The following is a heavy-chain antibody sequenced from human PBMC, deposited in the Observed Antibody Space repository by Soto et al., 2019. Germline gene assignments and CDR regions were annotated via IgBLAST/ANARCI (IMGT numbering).Heavy chain of an antibody. CDR2: XXHXXSX. J-gene: IGHJ4*02. Sequence: SETLSLTCAVYGGSFSGYYCSWIRQPPGKRLEWXGEXXHXXSXXXXXSXXXRVTISVDTSKNQFSLKLTYVTAADTAVYFCARAPVGLDTISYFDYWGQGKLVTVSS. V-gene: IGHV4-34*01. CDR3: ARAPVGLDTISYFDY. D-gene: IGHD3-3*01. CDR1: GGSFSGYY.